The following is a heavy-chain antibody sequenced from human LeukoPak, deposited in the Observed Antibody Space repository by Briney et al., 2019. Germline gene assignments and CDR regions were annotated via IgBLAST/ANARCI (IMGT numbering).Heavy chain of an antibody. J-gene: IGHJ4*02. Sequence: GGSLRLSCAASGFTFSSYSMNWVRQAPGKGLEWVSSISSSSSYIYYADSVKGRFTISRDNAQNSLYLQMNNLRAEDTAVYYCARDQGGGYSDYWGQGTLVTVSS. CDR1: GFTFSSYS. CDR3: ARDQGGGYSDY. V-gene: IGHV3-21*01. CDR2: ISSSSSYI. D-gene: IGHD2-15*01.